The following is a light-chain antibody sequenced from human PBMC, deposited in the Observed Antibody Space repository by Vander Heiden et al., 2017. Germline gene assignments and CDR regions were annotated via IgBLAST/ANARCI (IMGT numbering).Light chain of an antibody. J-gene: IGLJ1*01. CDR1: SLRSYD. CDR2: GKN. Sequence: SSELTKDPAVSVALGQTVRITCQGDSLRSYDASWYQQKPGQAPVLVIYGKNNRPSGIPDRFSGSSSGNTASLTITGAQAEDEADYYCNSRDSSGNHYVFGTGTKVTVL. CDR3: NSRDSSGNHYV. V-gene: IGLV3-19*01.